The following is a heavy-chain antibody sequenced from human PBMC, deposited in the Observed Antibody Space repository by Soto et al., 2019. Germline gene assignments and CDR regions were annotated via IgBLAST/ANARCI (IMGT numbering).Heavy chain of an antibody. CDR3: ARVFHEKYGSGSYYVQGYWFDP. V-gene: IGHV1-69*02. Sequence: QVQLVQSGAEVKKPGSSVKVSCKASGGTFSSYTISWVRQAPGQGLEWMGRIIPILGIANYAQKFQGRVTITADKSTSTAYMELSSLRSEDTAVYYCARVFHEKYGSGSYYVQGYWFDPWGQGTLVTVSS. J-gene: IGHJ5*02. D-gene: IGHD3-10*01. CDR2: IIPILGIA. CDR1: GGTFSSYT.